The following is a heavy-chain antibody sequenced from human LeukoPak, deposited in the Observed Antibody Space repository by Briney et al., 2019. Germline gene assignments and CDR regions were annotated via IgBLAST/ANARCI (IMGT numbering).Heavy chain of an antibody. J-gene: IGHJ4*02. Sequence: SETLSLTCSVSGGSISRYYWSWIRQPAGKGLQWIGRIYTSGSTNYNPSLKSRVTMSVDTSKNQFSLKLSSVTAADTAVHYCARASSWLPFEYWGQGTLVTVSS. D-gene: IGHD6-13*01. CDR3: ARASSWLPFEY. CDR1: GGSISRYY. V-gene: IGHV4-4*07. CDR2: IYTSGST.